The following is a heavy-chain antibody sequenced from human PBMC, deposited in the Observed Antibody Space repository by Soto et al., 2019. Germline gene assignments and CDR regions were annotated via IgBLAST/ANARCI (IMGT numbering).Heavy chain of an antibody. CDR3: AADHRKEAGPFDY. V-gene: IGHV1-46*01. D-gene: IGHD6-13*01. Sequence: ASVKVSCKASGYTFTSYYMHWVRQAPGQGLEWMGIINPGGGSTSYAQKFQGRVTMTRDMSTSTVYMELSSLRSEDTAVYYCAADHRKEAGPFDYRAQRTPVTVSS. CDR2: INPGGGST. CDR1: GYTFTSYY. J-gene: IGHJ4*02.